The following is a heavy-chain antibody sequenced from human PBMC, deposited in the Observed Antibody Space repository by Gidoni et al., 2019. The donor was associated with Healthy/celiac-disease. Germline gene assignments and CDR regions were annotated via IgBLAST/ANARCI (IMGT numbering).Heavy chain of an antibody. CDR1: GFTFSSYW. D-gene: IGHD4-17*01. V-gene: IGHV3-7*03. J-gene: IGHJ4*02. CDR3: ARDLNDLGVTTWVFDY. Sequence: EVQLVESGGGLVQPGGFLRLSCAASGFTFSSYWMSWVRQAPGKGLEWVANIQQDGSEKYYVDSVKGRFTISRDNAKNSLYLQMNSLRAEDTAVYYCARDLNDLGVTTWVFDYWGQGTLVTVSS. CDR2: IQQDGSEK.